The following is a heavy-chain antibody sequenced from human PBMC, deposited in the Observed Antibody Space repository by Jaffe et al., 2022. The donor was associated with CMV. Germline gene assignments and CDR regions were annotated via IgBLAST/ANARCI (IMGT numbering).Heavy chain of an antibody. J-gene: IGHJ6*02. D-gene: IGHD3-10*01. CDR3: AKEHYGSGEHYYYYGMDV. V-gene: IGHV3-23*01. Sequence: EVQLLESGGGLVQPGGSLRLSCAASGFTFSSYAMSWVRQAPGKGLEWVSAISGSGGSTYYADSVKGRFTISRDNSKNTLYLQMNSLRAEDTAVYYCAKEHYGSGEHYYYYGMDVWGQGTTVTVSS. CDR2: ISGSGGST. CDR1: GFTFSSYA.